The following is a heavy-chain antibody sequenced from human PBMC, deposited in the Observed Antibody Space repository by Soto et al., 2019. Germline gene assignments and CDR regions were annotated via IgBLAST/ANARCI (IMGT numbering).Heavy chain of an antibody. V-gene: IGHV4-39*07. Sequence: SETLSLTCTVSGGFISDSNDHWGWIRQSPGQGLEWIGSFNQSGSIHYNPPLKSRATISVDTSKNQFSLKLSSVTAADTAVYFCARGPPLYYYGSGRYYYGIDVWGQGTTVTVSS. CDR2: FNQSGSI. CDR1: GGFISDSNDH. D-gene: IGHD3-10*01. CDR3: ARGPPLYYYGSGRYYYGIDV. J-gene: IGHJ6*02.